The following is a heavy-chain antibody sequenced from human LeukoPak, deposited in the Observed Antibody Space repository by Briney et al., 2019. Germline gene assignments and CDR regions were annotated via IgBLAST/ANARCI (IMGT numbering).Heavy chain of an antibody. V-gene: IGHV3-21*01. Sequence: SGGSLRLSCAASGFTFSSYSMNWVRQAPGKGLEWVSSISSSSSYIYYADSVKGRFTISRDNAKNSLYLQMNSLRAEDTAVYYCARGNVEMATSYWGQGTLVTVSS. CDR2: ISSSSSYI. D-gene: IGHD5-24*01. CDR1: GFTFSSYS. J-gene: IGHJ4*02. CDR3: ARGNVEMATSY.